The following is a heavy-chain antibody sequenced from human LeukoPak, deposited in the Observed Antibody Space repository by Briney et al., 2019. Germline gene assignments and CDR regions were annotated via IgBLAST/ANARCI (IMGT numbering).Heavy chain of an antibody. CDR2: ISGSGGST. J-gene: IGHJ4*02. D-gene: IGHD2-8*01. CDR1: GFTFSSYA. CDR3: AKAGGYCTNGVCLYYFDY. Sequence: EGSLRLSCAASGFTFSSYAMSWVRQAPGKGLEWVSAISGSGGSTYYADSVKGRFTISRDNSKNTLYLQMNSLRAEDTAVYYCAKAGGYCTNGVCLYYFDYWGQGTLVTVSS. V-gene: IGHV3-23*01.